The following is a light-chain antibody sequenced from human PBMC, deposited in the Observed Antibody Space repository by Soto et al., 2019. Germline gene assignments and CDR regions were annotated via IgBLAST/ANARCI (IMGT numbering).Light chain of an antibody. CDR2: EVT. V-gene: IGLV2-14*01. J-gene: IGLJ1*01. Sequence: QSVLTQPASVSGSPGQSIAISCTGTSSVVGSYDYVSWYQQHPDKAPKLMIYEVTQRPSGVSNRFSGSKPGNTASLTISGLQAEDEADYYCSSHTSVNTRVFGTGTKVTVL. CDR1: SSVVGSYDY. CDR3: SSHTSVNTRV.